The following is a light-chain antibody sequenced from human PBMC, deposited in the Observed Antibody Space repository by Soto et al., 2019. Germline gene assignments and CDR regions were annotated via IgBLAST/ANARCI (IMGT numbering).Light chain of an antibody. CDR2: ETD. CDR1: SSNIGGNS. Sequence: QSVLTQPPSVSAAPGQKVTISCSGSSSNIGGNSVSWYQQLPGAAPRLLIYETDRRSSGVPDRFSASKSGTSASLAISGLTSEDEADYYCEAWDETLDGLYVFGTGTKVTV. V-gene: IGLV1-44*01. CDR3: EAWDETLDGLYV. J-gene: IGLJ1*01.